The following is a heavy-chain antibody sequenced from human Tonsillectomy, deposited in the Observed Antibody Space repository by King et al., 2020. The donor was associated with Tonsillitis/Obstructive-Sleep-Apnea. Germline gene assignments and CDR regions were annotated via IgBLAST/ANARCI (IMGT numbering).Heavy chain of an antibody. V-gene: IGHV3-30*04. CDR1: GFTFSSYA. Sequence: VQLVESGGGVVQPGRSLRLSCAASGFTFSSYAMHWVRQAPGKGLEWVAVISYDGSNKYYADSVKGRFTISRDNSENTLSLHMNSLRPEDMAVYYCARGGDGRSGRFHEPLDIWGQGTMVTVSS. CDR3: ARGGDGRSGRFHEPLDI. D-gene: IGHD1-1*01. CDR2: ISYDGSNK. J-gene: IGHJ3*02.